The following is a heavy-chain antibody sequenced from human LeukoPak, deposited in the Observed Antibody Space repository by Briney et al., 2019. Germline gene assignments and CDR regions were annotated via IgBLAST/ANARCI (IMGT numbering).Heavy chain of an antibody. D-gene: IGHD2-2*01. V-gene: IGHV3-33*06. J-gene: IGHJ5*02. Sequence: GRSLRLSCAASGFTFSSYGMHWVRQAPGKGLEWVAVIWYDGRNKNYAASAKGRFTISRDNSKNTLYLQMNSLRADDTAVYYCAKGYCSSATCYARFDPWGQGTLVTVSS. CDR3: AKGYCSSATCYARFDP. CDR2: IWYDGRNK. CDR1: GFTFSSYG.